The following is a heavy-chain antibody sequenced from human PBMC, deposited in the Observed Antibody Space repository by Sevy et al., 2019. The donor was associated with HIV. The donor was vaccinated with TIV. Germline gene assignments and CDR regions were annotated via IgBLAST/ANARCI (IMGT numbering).Heavy chain of an antibody. D-gene: IGHD3-22*01. Sequence: GGSLRLSCAASGFNFNIYNMIWVRQAPGKGLEWVSFISFSNNYIYYADSVRGRFTISRDNAKNSLYLQMNSLRVEDTAVYYCARDGNYYDSSGYQSYYYYYGMDVWGQGTTVTVSS. CDR2: ISFSNNYI. V-gene: IGHV3-21*04. CDR1: GFNFNIYN. CDR3: ARDGNYYDSSGYQSYYYYYGMDV. J-gene: IGHJ6*02.